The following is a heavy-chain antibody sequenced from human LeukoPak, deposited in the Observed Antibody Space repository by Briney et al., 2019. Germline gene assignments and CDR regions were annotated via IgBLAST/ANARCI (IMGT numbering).Heavy chain of an antibody. CDR1: GYTFTGYY. CDR3: ARDRLLWFGELNYYYYYMDV. CDR2: INPNSGGT. V-gene: IGHV1-2*02. Sequence: WASVKVSCKASGYTFTGYYMHWVRQAPGQGLEWMGWINPNSGGTNYAQKFQGRVTMTRDTSISTAYMELSRLRSDDTAVYYCARDRLLWFGELNYYYYYMDVWGKGTTVTVSS. D-gene: IGHD3-10*01. J-gene: IGHJ6*03.